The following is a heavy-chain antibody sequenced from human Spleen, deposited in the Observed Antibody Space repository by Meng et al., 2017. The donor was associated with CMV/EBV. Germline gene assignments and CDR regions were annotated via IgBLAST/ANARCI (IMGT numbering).Heavy chain of an antibody. CDR3: ARTRGSRRAGGGGSLIDAMLDKLATEGYYFDS. CDR1: GGSITTNK. D-gene: IGHD5-12*01. CDR2: IDNSGST. V-gene: IGHV4-59*01. Sequence: SETLSLTCTVSGGSITTNKWNWFRQSPGKGLEWIGKIDNSGSTNYSPTLKSRVTTSVDTSKNQFSLRLNSVTTADTAPYYCARTRGSRRAGGGGSLIDAMLDKLATEGYYFDSWGQGTLVTVSS. J-gene: IGHJ4*02.